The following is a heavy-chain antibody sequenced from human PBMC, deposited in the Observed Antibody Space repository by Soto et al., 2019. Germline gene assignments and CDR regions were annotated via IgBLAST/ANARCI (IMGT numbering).Heavy chain of an antibody. D-gene: IGHD3-22*01. V-gene: IGHV4-59*08. CDR3: ARLRGVVYYYDSSGYLDY. J-gene: IGHJ4*02. Sequence: SETLSLTCTVSGDSISSSYWSWVRQPPGRGLEWIGYISSSGTTNYKSSLKSRVTISEDTSKNQFSLKLNSVTAADTAVYYCARLRGVVYYYDSSGYLDYWGQGALVTLAS. CDR1: GDSISSSY. CDR2: ISSSGTT.